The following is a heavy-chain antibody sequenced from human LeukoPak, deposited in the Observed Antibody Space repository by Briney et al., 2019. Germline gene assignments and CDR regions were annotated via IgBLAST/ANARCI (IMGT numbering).Heavy chain of an antibody. J-gene: IGHJ4*02. CDR1: GFTFSDYN. CDR3: ARVLRYCSGGNCYSGGLGYMDV. D-gene: IGHD2-15*01. Sequence: PGGSLRLSCAASGFTFSDYNMRWIRQAPGKGLEWVSSISRSGSTKYYADSVKGRFTISRDNAKNSLFLQMNSLRAEDTAVYYCARVLRYCSGGNCYSGGLGYMDVWGQGTLVTVSS. CDR2: ISRSGSTK. V-gene: IGHV3-11*01.